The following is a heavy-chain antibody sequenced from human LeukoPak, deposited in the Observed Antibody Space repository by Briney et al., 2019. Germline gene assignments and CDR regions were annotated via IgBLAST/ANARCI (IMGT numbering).Heavy chain of an antibody. Sequence: GGSLRLSCAASGFTFSSYSMNWVRQAPGKGLEWLSYISGSSSTIYYADSVKGRFTISRDNAKNSLYLQMNSLRAEDTAVYYCARESLGYCSGSTCYYFYMDFWGQGTLVTVSS. V-gene: IGHV3-48*04. J-gene: IGHJ4*02. D-gene: IGHD2-2*01. CDR1: GFTFSSYS. CDR2: ISGSSSTI. CDR3: ARESLGYCSGSTCYYFYMDF.